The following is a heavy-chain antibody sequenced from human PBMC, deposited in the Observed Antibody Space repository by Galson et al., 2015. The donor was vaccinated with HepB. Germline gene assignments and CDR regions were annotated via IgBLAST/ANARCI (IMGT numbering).Heavy chain of an antibody. CDR3: ASTPLRSCGTFDCYTWFDP. CDR1: GGSISNPSYY. D-gene: IGHD2-21*02. Sequence: TLSLTCTVPGGSISNPSYYWSWIRQPAGKGLEWIGRTYTSGKTDYNPALSSRVTMSIDTSKNQFSLRLTSVTAADTAVYYCASTPLRSCGTFDCYTWFDPWGLGTLVTVSS. J-gene: IGHJ5*02. CDR2: TYTSGKT. V-gene: IGHV4-61*02.